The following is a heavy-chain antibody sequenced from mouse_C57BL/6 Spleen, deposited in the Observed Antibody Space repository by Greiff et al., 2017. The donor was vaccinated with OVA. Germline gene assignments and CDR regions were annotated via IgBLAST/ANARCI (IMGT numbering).Heavy chain of an antibody. D-gene: IGHD2-4*01. CDR1: GFSLTSYG. CDR2: IWSGGST. CDR3: ARKEVYYDYGGNIYYAMDY. V-gene: IGHV2-2*01. J-gene: IGHJ4*01. Sequence: VQLVESGPGLVQPSQSLSITCTVSGFSLTSYGVHWVRQSPGKGLEWLGVIWSGGSTDYNAAFISRLSISKDNSKSQVFFKMNSLQADDTAIYYCARKEVYYDYGGNIYYAMDYWGQGTSVTVSS.